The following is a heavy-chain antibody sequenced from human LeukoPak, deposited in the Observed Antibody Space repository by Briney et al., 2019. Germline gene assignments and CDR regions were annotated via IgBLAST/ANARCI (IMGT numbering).Heavy chain of an antibody. D-gene: IGHD3-9*01. CDR3: AKDPNTYYDILTGTGF. V-gene: IGHV3-30*18. CDR2: ISYDGSNK. CDR1: GFTFSSYG. Sequence: GRSLRLSCAASGFTFSSYGMHWVRQAPGKGLEWVAVISYDGSNKYYADSVKGRFTISRDNSKNTLYLQMNSLRAEDTAVYYCAKDPNTYYDILTGTGFWGQGTLVTVSS. J-gene: IGHJ4*02.